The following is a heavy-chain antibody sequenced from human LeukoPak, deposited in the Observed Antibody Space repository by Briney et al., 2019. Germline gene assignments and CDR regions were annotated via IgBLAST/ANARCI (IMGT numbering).Heavy chain of an antibody. CDR2: IIPILGIA. CDR1: GGTFSSYA. Sequence: GASVKVSCKASGGTFSSYAISWVRQAPGQGLEWMGRIIPILGIANYAQKFQGRVTITADKSTSTAYMELSSLRSEDTAVYYCARDLDCSGGSCQTRGQGTLVTVSS. CDR3: ARDLDCSGGSCQT. V-gene: IGHV1-69*04. J-gene: IGHJ4*02. D-gene: IGHD2-15*01.